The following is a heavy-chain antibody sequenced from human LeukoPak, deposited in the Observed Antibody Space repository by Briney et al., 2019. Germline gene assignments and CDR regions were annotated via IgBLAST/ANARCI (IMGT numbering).Heavy chain of an antibody. V-gene: IGHV3-48*02. J-gene: IGHJ5*01. Sequence: PGGSLRLSCVASGFTFSSYSMNWVRQAPGKGLELVSYISSSGTTKYYADSVKGRFTISRDNVKNSLYLQMNSLRDEDTAVYYCAVEGYCSGGSCYTNWFDSWGQGTLVTVSS. CDR3: AVEGYCSGGSCYTNWFDS. CDR2: ISSSGTTK. CDR1: GFTFSSYS. D-gene: IGHD2-15*01.